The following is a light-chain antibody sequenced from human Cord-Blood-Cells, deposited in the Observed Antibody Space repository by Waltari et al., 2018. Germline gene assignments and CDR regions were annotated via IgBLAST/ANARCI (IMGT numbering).Light chain of an antibody. J-gene: IGLJ3*02. Sequence: QSALTQPASVSASPGQSITISCTGTSSDVGSYNLVSWYQQHPGKAPKLMIYEGSKRPSGVSKRFSGSNSGNTASLTISGLQAEDEADYYCWSYAGSSTWVFGGGTKLTVL. CDR2: EGS. CDR1: SSDVGSYNL. CDR3: WSYAGSSTWV. V-gene: IGLV2-23*01.